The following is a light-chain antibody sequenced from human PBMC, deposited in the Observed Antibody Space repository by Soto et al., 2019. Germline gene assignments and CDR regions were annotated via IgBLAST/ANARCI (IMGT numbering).Light chain of an antibody. CDR2: GDN. Sequence: QSALTQPPSVSGAPGQRVAISCTGSSSNIGAEYDVHWYQQLPGTAPKRLIYGDNNRPSGVHDRFSGSKSGTSASLAITGLQPEDEADYYCQSYDSSLTTFVFGTGTKVTVL. J-gene: IGLJ1*01. CDR3: QSYDSSLTTFV. CDR1: SSNIGAEYD. V-gene: IGLV1-40*01.